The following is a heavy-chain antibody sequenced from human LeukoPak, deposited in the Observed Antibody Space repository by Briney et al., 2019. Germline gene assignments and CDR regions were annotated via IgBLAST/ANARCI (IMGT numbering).Heavy chain of an antibody. CDR2: INPNSGGT. D-gene: IGHD3-10*01. J-gene: IGHJ4*02. CDR1: GYTFTGYY. V-gene: IGHV1-2*02. CDR3: ARTTPMVRGVYDY. Sequence: GASVNVSCKASGYTFTGYYMHWVRQAPGQGLEWMGWINPNSGGTNYAQKFQGRVTMTRDTSISTAYMELSRLRSDDTAVYYRARTTPMVRGVYDYWGQGTLVTVSS.